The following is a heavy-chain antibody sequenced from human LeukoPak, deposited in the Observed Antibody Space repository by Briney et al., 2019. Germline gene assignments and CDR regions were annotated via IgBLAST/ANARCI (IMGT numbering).Heavy chain of an antibody. Sequence: SETLSLSCTVSGGSISNYYWNWIRQPPGKGLEWIGYIYDSGSINYNPSLKSRVNISVDTSKNQFSLRLTSVSAADTAMYYCARGFDSKSTYFDYWGQGTLLTVSS. D-gene: IGHD5-12*01. CDR2: IYDSGSI. CDR3: ARGFDSKSTYFDY. J-gene: IGHJ4*02. CDR1: GGSISNYY. V-gene: IGHV4-59*01.